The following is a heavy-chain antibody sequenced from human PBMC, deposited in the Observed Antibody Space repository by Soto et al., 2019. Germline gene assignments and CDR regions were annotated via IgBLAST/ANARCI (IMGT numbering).Heavy chain of an antibody. Sequence: SETLSLTCTVSGGSINNYYCNWVRQPPGKGLEWIGSIHYSGTTHYNPSLESRVTISADRAKNQFSLKLNSVTAAETAVYYCAGDTYGMDVWGQGTTVT. V-gene: IGHV4-59*01. CDR2: IHYSGTT. CDR3: AGDTYGMDV. J-gene: IGHJ6*02. CDR1: GGSINNYY.